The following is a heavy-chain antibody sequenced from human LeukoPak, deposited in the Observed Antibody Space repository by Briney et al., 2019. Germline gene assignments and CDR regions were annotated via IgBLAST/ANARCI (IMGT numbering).Heavy chain of an antibody. CDR2: INPNSGGT. J-gene: IGHJ5*02. V-gene: IGHV1-2*02. CDR1: GYTLTGYY. CDR3: ARDIVMVTYWFDP. Sequence: ASVKVSCKASGYTLTGYYMHWVRQAPGQGLEWMGWINPNSGGTNYAQKFQGRGTMTRDTSISTAYMELSRPRSDDTAVYYCARDIVMVTYWFDPWGQGTLVTVSS. D-gene: IGHD5-18*01.